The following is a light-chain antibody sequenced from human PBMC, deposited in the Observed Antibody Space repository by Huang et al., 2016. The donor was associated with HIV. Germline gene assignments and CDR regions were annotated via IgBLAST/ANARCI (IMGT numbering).Light chain of an antibody. V-gene: IGKV3-15*01. CDR1: QRIGRN. J-gene: IGKJ4*01. CDR2: GAS. CDR3: QQYNYWPPLT. Sequence: EVVMTQSPATLSVSPGERVTFSCRASQRIGRNLAWYQQKVGQPPRPLIYGASTRATGIPARFSGSGSGTEFTLTITSLQSEDFAVYYCQQYNYWPPLTFGGGTKVEIK.